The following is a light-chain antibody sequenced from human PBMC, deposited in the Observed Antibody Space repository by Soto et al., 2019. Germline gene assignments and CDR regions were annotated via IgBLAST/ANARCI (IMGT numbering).Light chain of an antibody. CDR2: AAS. J-gene: IGKJ1*01. CDR1: QSISTY. Sequence: DIQMTQTPSSLSASVGDRVTIPCRASQSISTYLNWYQQKPGKVPNLLIYAASILQSGVPSRFSGSGSGTDFNLTISSLQPEDSETYYCQQSYSAPQTFGQGTKVDIK. V-gene: IGKV1-39*01. CDR3: QQSYSAPQT.